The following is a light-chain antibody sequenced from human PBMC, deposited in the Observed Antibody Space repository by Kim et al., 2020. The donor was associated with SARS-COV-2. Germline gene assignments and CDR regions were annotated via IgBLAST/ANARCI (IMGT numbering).Light chain of an antibody. CDR3: KKLNT. CDR2: DAS. CDR1: QNIRKY. J-gene: IGKJ4*01. Sequence: TPLSTSVGDRVTSTFQARQNIRKYLNWYQQKPGKAPKILIHDASILAQGVPSRFSGSGSGTDFTLTISSLQPEDIATYYCKKLNTFGGGTKVDIK. V-gene: IGKV1-33*01.